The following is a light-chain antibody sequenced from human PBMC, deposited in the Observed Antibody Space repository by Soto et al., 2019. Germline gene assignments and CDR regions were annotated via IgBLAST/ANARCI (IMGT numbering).Light chain of an antibody. J-gene: IGKJ2*01. Sequence: DIQMTQSPSTLSASVGDRVTITCRASQSISSWLAWYQQKPGTAPKLLIYKASSLESGVPSRFSGSGSGTYFTLTISSLQPDDFATYYCQQYTSLYTFGQGTKLEIK. CDR2: KAS. CDR1: QSISSW. CDR3: QQYTSLYT. V-gene: IGKV1-5*03.